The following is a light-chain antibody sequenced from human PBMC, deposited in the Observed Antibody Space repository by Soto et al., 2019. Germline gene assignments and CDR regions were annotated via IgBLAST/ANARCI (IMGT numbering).Light chain of an antibody. CDR3: QQYGSSPRT. J-gene: IGKJ2*01. CDR1: QSVTSNF. V-gene: IGKV3-20*01. CDR2: DAS. Sequence: EIVLTQSPGNLSLSPGEGATLSCRASQSVTSNFLAWYQQKPGQVPRLLIYDASSRATGIPDRFTADGFGTDFTLTITRLEPEDFAVYYCQQYGSSPRTFGRGTKVDSK.